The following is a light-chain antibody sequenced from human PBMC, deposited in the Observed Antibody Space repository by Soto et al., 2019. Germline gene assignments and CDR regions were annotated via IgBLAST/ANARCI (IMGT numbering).Light chain of an antibody. Sequence: QSALTQPASVSGSPGQSITISCTGTSSDVGGYNYVSWYQQHPGKAPKLMIYRPSGVSNRFSGSKSGNTASLTISGLQAEDEADYCSSYTSSSTLVFGTGTKLTVL. V-gene: IGLV2-14*01. J-gene: IGLJ1*01. CDR3: SSYTSSSTLV. CDR1: SSDVGGYNY.